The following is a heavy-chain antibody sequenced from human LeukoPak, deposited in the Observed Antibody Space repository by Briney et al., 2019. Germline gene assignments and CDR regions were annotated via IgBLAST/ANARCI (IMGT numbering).Heavy chain of an antibody. V-gene: IGHV3-11*06. CDR2: ISSSSSYT. D-gene: IGHD5-12*01. CDR1: GFTFSDYY. J-gene: IGHJ5*02. Sequence: KPGGSLRLSCAASGFTFSDYYMSWIRQAPGKGLHWVSYISSSSSYTNYADSVKGRFTISRDNAKNSLYLQMNSLRAEDTAVYCCARLLPPIVATSHWFDPWGQGTLVTVSS. CDR3: ARLLPPIVATSHWFDP.